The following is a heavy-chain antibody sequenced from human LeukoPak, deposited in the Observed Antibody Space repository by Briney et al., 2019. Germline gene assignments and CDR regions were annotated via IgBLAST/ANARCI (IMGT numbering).Heavy chain of an antibody. CDR1: GDSISSSGYY. J-gene: IGHJ4*02. V-gene: IGHV4-61*08. D-gene: IGHD3-16*01. CDR3: TRGAGWLIDY. Sequence: SETLSLTCTVSGDSISSSGYYRGWIRQPPGKGLEWIGYFHNSGTSTYNPSLKSRVTISADTSKNQFSLKLNSLTTADTAVYYCTRGAGWLIDYWGQGILVTVSS. CDR2: FHNSGTS.